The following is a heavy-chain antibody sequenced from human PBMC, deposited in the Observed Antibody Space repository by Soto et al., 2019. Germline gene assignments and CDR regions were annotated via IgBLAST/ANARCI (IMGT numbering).Heavy chain of an antibody. CDR2: IDHSGYT. Sequence: ETLSLTCAVYGGSVSGYYWNWIRQPPGKGLEWIGEIDHSGYTNYNPSLKSRVTISVDTSKNQFSLRLTSVTAADTAVYYCARVRDWFDPWGQGTLVTVSS. CDR3: ARVRDWFDP. D-gene: IGHD3-3*01. J-gene: IGHJ5*02. CDR1: GGSVSGYY. V-gene: IGHV4-34*01.